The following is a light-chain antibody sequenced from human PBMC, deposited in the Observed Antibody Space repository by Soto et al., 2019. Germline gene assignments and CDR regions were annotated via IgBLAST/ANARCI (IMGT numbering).Light chain of an antibody. J-gene: IGLJ1*01. CDR2: DVS. V-gene: IGLV2-14*01. CDR1: SSDVGGYNY. Sequence: QSVRTQPASVSGSPGQSIAISCTGTSSDVGGYNYVSWYQQHPGKAPKLMVYDVSNRPSGVSIRFSGSKSGNTASLTISGLQAEDEADYYSSSYTSTSTPYVFGTGTKVTVL. CDR3: SSYTSTSTPYV.